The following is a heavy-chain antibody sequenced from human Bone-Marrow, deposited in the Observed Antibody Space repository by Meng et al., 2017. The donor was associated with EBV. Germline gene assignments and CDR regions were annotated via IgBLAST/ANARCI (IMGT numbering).Heavy chain of an antibody. CDR2: IFYGGST. CDR1: GGSIRSSNW. D-gene: IGHD3-10*01. CDR3: AAGFRELVRSRDY. J-gene: IGHJ4*02. Sequence: GQLQESGPRLVKPSGTLSLTCVVSGGSIRSSNWWSWVRQPPGKGLEWIGEIFYGGSTNYNPSLESRVTILVDKSKNQFSLKLSSVTAADTAVYYCAAGFRELVRSRDYWGQGTLVTVSS. V-gene: IGHV4-4*02.